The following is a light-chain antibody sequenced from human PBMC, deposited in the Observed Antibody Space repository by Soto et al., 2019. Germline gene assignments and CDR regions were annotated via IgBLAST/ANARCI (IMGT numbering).Light chain of an antibody. CDR3: ATWDGSLTGEV. CDR2: DNN. V-gene: IGLV1-51*01. Sequence: QLVLTQPPSVSAAPGQKVTISCSGSSSDIGNNYVSWYQQLPGTAPKLLIYDNNKRPSGIPDRFSGSKSGTSGTLDITGLQTGDEADYYCATWDGSLTGEVFGGGTKLTVL. J-gene: IGLJ2*01. CDR1: SSDIGNNY.